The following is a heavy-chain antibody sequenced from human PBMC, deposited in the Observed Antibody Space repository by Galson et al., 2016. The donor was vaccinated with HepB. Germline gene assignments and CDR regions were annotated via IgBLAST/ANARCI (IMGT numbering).Heavy chain of an antibody. CDR1: GSTFSINS. CDR3: ATGGWMAASHF. D-gene: IGHD5-24*01. Sequence: SLRLSCAASGSTFSINSMSWVRQAPGKGLEWIAAIASSSSYIYYRDSVKGRSTISRDNAKNSLYLQMDSLRAEDTAVYYCATGGWMAASHFWGQGTLVTVSS. J-gene: IGHJ4*02. V-gene: IGHV3-21*01. CDR2: IASSSSYI.